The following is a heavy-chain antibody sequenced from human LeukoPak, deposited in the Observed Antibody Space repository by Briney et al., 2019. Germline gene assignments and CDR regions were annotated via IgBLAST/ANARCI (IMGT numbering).Heavy chain of an antibody. V-gene: IGHV3-30-3*01. D-gene: IGHD3-10*01. Sequence: GGSLRLSCAASGFTFSSYAMHWVRQAPGKGLEWVAVMSYDGSNKYYADSVKGRFTISRDNSKNTLYLQMNSLRAEDTAVYYCASGGSGERDWFDPWGQGTLVTVSS. J-gene: IGHJ5*02. CDR2: MSYDGSNK. CDR3: ASGGSGERDWFDP. CDR1: GFTFSSYA.